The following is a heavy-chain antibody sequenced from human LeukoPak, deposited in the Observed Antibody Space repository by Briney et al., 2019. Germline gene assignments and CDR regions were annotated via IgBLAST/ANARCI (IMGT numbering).Heavy chain of an antibody. V-gene: IGHV3-74*01. CDR2: INSDANST. J-gene: IGHJ6*03. CDR1: GFTFSSYW. Sequence: PGGSLRLSCAASGFTFSSYWMHWVRQAPGKGLVWVSRINSDANSTSYADSVKGRFSIFRDNAKNTLYLHMNSLRAEDTAVYYCARDSGTSYYYYYMDVWGKGTTVTISS. CDR3: ARDSGTSYYYYYMDV. D-gene: IGHD2-2*01.